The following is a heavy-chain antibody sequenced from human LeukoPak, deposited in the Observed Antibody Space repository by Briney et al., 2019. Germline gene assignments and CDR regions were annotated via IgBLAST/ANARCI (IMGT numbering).Heavy chain of an antibody. J-gene: IGHJ4*02. CDR3: TVDSSGWYPGLHDY. D-gene: IGHD6-19*01. Sequence: GGSLRLSCTASGFTFGDYAMSWVRQAPGKGLEWVGFIRSKAYGGTTECAASVKGRFTISRDDSKSIAYLQMNSLKTEDTAVYYCTVDSSGWYPGLHDYWGQGTLVTVSS. V-gene: IGHV3-49*04. CDR1: GFTFGDYA. CDR2: IRSKAYGGTT.